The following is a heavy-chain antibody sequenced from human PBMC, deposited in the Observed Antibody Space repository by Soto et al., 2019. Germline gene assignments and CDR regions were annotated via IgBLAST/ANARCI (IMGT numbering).Heavy chain of an antibody. CDR2: INPSGGST. J-gene: IGHJ4*02. CDR1: GYTFTGYY. D-gene: IGHD6-13*01. Sequence: GASVKVSCKASGYTFTGYYMHWVRQAPGQGLEWMGWINPSGGSTSYAQKFQGRVTMTRDTSTSTVYMELSSLRSEDTAVYYCARDLIAAAGYIDYWGQGTLVTVSS. V-gene: IGHV1-46*03. CDR3: ARDLIAAAGYIDY.